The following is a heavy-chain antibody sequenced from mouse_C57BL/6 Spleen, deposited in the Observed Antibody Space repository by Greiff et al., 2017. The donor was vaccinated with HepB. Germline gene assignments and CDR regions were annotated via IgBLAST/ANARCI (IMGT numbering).Heavy chain of an antibody. Sequence: DVKLVESGGGLVKPGGSLKLSCAASGFTFSDYGMHWVRQAPEKGLEWVAYISSGSSTIYYADTVKGRFTISRDNAKNTLFLQMTSLRSEDTAMYYCARGQLYGSSFYWYFDVWGTGTTVTVSS. CDR2: ISSGSSTI. CDR3: ARGQLYGSSFYWYFDV. V-gene: IGHV5-17*01. CDR1: GFTFSDYG. D-gene: IGHD1-1*01. J-gene: IGHJ1*03.